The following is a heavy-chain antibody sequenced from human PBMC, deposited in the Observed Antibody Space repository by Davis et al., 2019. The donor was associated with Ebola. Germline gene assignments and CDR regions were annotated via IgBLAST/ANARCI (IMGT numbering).Heavy chain of an antibody. CDR3: ARIRRNYYFGMDV. CDR2: IVWDDDK. V-gene: IGHV2-70*01. CDR1: GFSPSTRGLR. D-gene: IGHD3-10*01. J-gene: IGHJ6*02. Sequence: SGPTLVKPPPTFTLTCTVSGFSPSTRGLRVSWLRQPPGKALVWLAFIVWDDDKYYNASLETRLTIPKDTSKNQVVLTLTNVDPADTATYHCARIRRNYYFGMDVWGQGTTVTVSS.